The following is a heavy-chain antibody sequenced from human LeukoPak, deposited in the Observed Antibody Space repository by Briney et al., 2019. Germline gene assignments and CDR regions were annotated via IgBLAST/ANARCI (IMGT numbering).Heavy chain of an antibody. CDR3: VQVRGVIMAFDY. J-gene: IGHJ4*02. CDR2: INPNSGGT. V-gene: IGHV1-2*02. CDR1: GYTFTGYY. Sequence: RASVKVSCKASGYTFTGYYMHWVRQAPGQGLEWMGWINPNSGGTNYAQKFQGRVTMTRDTSISTAYMELSRLRSDDTAVYYCVQVRGVIMAFDYWGQGTLVTVSS. D-gene: IGHD3-10*01.